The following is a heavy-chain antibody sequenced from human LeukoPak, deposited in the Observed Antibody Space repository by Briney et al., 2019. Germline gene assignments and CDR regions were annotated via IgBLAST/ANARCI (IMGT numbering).Heavy chain of an antibody. Sequence: SETPSLTCTVSGGSISSYNYYWGWIRQPPGKGLEWIGSIYYSGSTYYNPSLKSRVTISVDTSKNQCSLKLSSVTAADTAVYYCARLGYCSSTSCHLSWFDPWGQGTLVAVSS. CDR3: ARLGYCSSTSCHLSWFDP. J-gene: IGHJ5*02. D-gene: IGHD2-2*01. V-gene: IGHV4-39*01. CDR2: IYYSGST. CDR1: GGSISSYNYY.